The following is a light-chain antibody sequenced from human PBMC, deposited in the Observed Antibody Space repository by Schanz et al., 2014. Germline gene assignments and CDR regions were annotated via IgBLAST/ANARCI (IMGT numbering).Light chain of an antibody. Sequence: QSALTQPASVSGSPGQSITISCTGASSDVGGYNCVSWYQQHSGKVPKVMIYDVSNRPSGVSNRFSGSKSGNTASLTISGLQAEDEADYYCSAYTSSSTPLFVFATGTKLTV. CDR3: SAYTSSSTPLFV. V-gene: IGLV2-14*01. CDR1: SSDVGGYNC. J-gene: IGLJ1*01. CDR2: DVS.